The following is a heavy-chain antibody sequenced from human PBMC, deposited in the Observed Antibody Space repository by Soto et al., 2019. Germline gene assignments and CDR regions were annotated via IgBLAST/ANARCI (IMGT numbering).Heavy chain of an antibody. J-gene: IGHJ4*02. D-gene: IGHD2-8*02. CDR1: GGSFRGYY. V-gene: IGHV4-34*01. CDR2: INLSGST. Sequence: QVQLQQWGAGLLKPSETLSLTCAVYGGSFRGYYWTWIRQPPGTGLAWIGEINLSGSTNYNPSLKRRVTISVDTSKDQFSLKLTSVTASDTAVYCCARDKITGLFDYWGQGTLVTVAS. CDR3: ARDKITGLFDY.